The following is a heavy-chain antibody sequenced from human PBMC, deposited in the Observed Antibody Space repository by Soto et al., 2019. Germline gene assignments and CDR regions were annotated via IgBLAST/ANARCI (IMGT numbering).Heavy chain of an antibody. CDR1: GYSFTSYW. CDR2: IYPGDSDT. D-gene: IGHD6-13*01. V-gene: IGHV5-51*01. CDR3: ARPRSSSRNYYGMDV. Sequence: GESLKISCKGSGYSFTSYWIGWVRQMPGKGLECMGIIYPGDSDTRYSPSFQGQVTISADKSISTAYLQWSSLKASDTAMYYCARPRSSSRNYYGMDVWGQGTTVTVSS. J-gene: IGHJ6*02.